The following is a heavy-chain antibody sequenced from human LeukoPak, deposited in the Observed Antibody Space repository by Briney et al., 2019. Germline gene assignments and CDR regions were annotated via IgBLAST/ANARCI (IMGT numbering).Heavy chain of an antibody. CDR3: AWGYDILTGVDAFDI. CDR2: INAGNGNT. Sequence: ASVKVSCKASGYTFTSYAMHWVRQAPGQRLEWMGLINAGNGNTKYSQKFQGRVTITRDTSASTAYMELSSLRSEDTAVYYCAWGYDILTGVDAFDIWGQGTMVTVSS. D-gene: IGHD3-9*01. V-gene: IGHV1-3*01. J-gene: IGHJ3*02. CDR1: GYTFTSYA.